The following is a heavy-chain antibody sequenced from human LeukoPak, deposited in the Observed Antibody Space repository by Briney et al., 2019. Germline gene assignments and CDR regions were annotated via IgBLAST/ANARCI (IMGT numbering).Heavy chain of an antibody. J-gene: IGHJ4*02. CDR3: ARFGDYYDSSGPYYFDY. CDR1: GGTFSSYA. V-gene: IGHV1-69*04. Sequence: ASVKVSCKASGGTFSSYAISWVRQAPGQGLGWMGRIIPILGIANYAQKFQGRVTITADKSTSTAYMELSSLRSEDTAVYYCARFGDYYDSSGPYYFDYWGQGTLVTVSS. D-gene: IGHD3-22*01. CDR2: IIPILGIA.